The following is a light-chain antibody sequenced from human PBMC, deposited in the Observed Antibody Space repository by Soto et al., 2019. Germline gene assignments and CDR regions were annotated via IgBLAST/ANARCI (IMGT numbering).Light chain of an antibody. CDR2: GNT. CDR1: RSNIGAGYD. CDR3: QSYDSSLSGSV. V-gene: IGLV1-40*01. Sequence: QPVLTQPPSVSGAPGQRVTISCTGSRSNIGAGYDVHWYQQLPGTVPRLLISGNTNRPSGVPDRFSGSKSGTSASLVISGLQPEDEADYYCQSYDSSLSGSVFGGGTKLTVL. J-gene: IGLJ3*02.